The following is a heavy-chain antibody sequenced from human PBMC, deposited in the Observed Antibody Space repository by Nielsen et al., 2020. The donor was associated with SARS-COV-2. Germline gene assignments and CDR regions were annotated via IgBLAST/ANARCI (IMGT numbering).Heavy chain of an antibody. CDR1: GFTFSSHA. D-gene: IGHD3-10*01. J-gene: IGHJ3*02. CDR3: ARRWYGSDSDREAFDI. V-gene: IGHV3-30*04. CDR2: ISYDGSNT. Sequence: GGSLRLSCAASGFTFSSHALHWVRQAPGKGLEWVAFISYDGSNTYYADSVKGRFSISRDNAKSSLYLQMDSLRAEDTAVYYCARRWYGSDSDREAFDIWGRGTMVTVSS.